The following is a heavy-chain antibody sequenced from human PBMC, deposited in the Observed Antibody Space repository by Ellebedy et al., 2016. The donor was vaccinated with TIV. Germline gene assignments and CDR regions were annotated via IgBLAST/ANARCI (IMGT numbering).Heavy chain of an antibody. J-gene: IGHJ4*02. CDR1: GGTFSSYA. CDR2: IIPIFGTA. D-gene: IGHD1-26*01. V-gene: IGHV1-69*13. CDR3: ARELVVGATINFDY. Sequence: ASVKVSCKASGGTFSSYAISWVRQASGQGLEWMGGIIPIFGTANYAQKFQGRVTITADESTSTAYMELSSLRSEDTAVYYCARELVVGATINFDYWGQGTLVTVSS.